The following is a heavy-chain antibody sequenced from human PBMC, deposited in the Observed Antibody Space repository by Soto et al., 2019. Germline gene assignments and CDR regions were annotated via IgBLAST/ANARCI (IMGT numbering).Heavy chain of an antibody. CDR1: GFTFSSYW. CDR3: ARDEQWLAREGLFDY. Sequence: GGSLRLSCAASGFTFSSYWMSWVRQAPGKGLEWVANIKQDGSEKYYVDSVKGRFTISRDNAKNSLYLQMNSLRAEDTAGYYCARDEQWLAREGLFDYWGQGILVTVSS. D-gene: IGHD6-19*01. V-gene: IGHV3-7*01. J-gene: IGHJ4*02. CDR2: IKQDGSEK.